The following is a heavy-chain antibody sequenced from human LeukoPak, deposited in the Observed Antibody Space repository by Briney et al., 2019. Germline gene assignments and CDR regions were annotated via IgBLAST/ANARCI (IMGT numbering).Heavy chain of an antibody. CDR3: ARRYCSGGSCYSAFDI. Sequence: PSETLSLTCTVSGGSISSYYWSWIRQPPGKGLEWIGYIYYSGSTNYNPSLKSRVTISVDTSKNQFSLKLSCVTAADTPVYYCARRYCSGGSCYSAFDIWGQGTMVTVSS. V-gene: IGHV4-59*01. D-gene: IGHD2-15*01. J-gene: IGHJ3*02. CDR2: IYYSGST. CDR1: GGSISSYY.